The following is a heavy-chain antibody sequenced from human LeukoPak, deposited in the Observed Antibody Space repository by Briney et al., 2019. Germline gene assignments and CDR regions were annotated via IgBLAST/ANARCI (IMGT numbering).Heavy chain of an antibody. CDR3: AKDMARGGLSPDY. CDR2: IRWDGAST. J-gene: IGHJ4*02. V-gene: IGHV3-43D*03. CDR1: GFTFDDYA. D-gene: IGHD3-10*01. Sequence: GGSLRLSCAASGFTFDDYAMHWVRQAPGKGLEWVSLIRWDGASTYYADSVKGRFTISRDNAKNSLYLQMSSLRAEDTALYYCAKDMARGGLSPDYWGQGTLVTVSS.